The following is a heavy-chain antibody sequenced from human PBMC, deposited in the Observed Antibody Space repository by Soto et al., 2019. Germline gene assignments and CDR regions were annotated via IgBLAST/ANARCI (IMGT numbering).Heavy chain of an antibody. CDR1: GGSISSSSYY. V-gene: IGHV4-39*01. J-gene: IGHJ4*02. Sequence: PSETLSLTCTVSGGSISSSSYYWGWIRQPPGKGLEWIGSIYYSGSTYYNPSLKSRVTISVDTSKNQFSLKLSSVTAADTAVYYCARRQIFGVVSAYFDYWGQGTLVTVSS. D-gene: IGHD3-3*01. CDR3: ARRQIFGVVSAYFDY. CDR2: IYYSGST.